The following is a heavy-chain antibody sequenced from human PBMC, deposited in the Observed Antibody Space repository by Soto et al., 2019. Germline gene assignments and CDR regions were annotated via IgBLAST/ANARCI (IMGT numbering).Heavy chain of an antibody. V-gene: IGHV1-2*02. CDR1: GFTFTGYY. D-gene: IGHD3-22*01. CDR3: AGNYYDSSGYYYVDY. J-gene: IGHJ4*02. Sequence: ASVKVSCKASGFTFTGYYMHWVRQAPGQGLEWMGWINLDSGGTNYAQKFQGRVTMTRDTSISTAYMELSRLRSDDTAVYYWAGNYYDSSGYYYVDYCGQGTLVTVSS. CDR2: INLDSGGT.